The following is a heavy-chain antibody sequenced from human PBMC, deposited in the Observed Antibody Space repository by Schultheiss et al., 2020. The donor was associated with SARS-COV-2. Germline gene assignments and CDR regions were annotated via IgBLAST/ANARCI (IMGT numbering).Heavy chain of an antibody. J-gene: IGHJ4*02. CDR1: GYTFTGYY. D-gene: IGHD6-19*01. Sequence: SVKVSCKASGYTFTGYYMHWVRQAPGQGLEWMGGIIPMFGTASYAQMLQGRVTITADESTSTTYMELSSLRSEDTAVYYCARDRGSGWVIDYWGQGTLVTVSS. V-gene: IGHV1-69*13. CDR2: IIPMFGTA. CDR3: ARDRGSGWVIDY.